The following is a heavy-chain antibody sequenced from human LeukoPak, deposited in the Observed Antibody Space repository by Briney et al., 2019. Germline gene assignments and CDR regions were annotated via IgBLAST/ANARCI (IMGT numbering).Heavy chain of an antibody. Sequence: PSETLSLTCSVSSGSISSGDYYWNWIRQHPGTGLEWIGYIYYSGSTFYNPSLKSRLTISTGTSKNQFSLRLRSVTAADTAVYYCARGLSSGYYYFDSWGQGTLVTVSS. CDR1: SGSISSGDYY. V-gene: IGHV4-31*03. CDR2: IYYSGST. D-gene: IGHD3-22*01. J-gene: IGHJ4*02. CDR3: ARGLSSGYYYFDS.